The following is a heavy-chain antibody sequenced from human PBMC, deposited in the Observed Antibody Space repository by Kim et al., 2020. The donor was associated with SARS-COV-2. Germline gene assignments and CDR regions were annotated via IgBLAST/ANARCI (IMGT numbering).Heavy chain of an antibody. CDR1: GFTFSSYG. V-gene: IGHV3-30*18. Sequence: GGSLRLSCAASGFTFSSYGMHWVRQAPGKGLEWVAVISYDGSNKYYADSVKGRFTISRDNSKNTLYLQMNSLRAEDTAVYYCAKEGRHSSAFVYWGQGTLVTVSS. J-gene: IGHJ4*02. CDR2: ISYDGSNK. CDR3: AKEGRHSSAFVY. D-gene: IGHD6-6*01.